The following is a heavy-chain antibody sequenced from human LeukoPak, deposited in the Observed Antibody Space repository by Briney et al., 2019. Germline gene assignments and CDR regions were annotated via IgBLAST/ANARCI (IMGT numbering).Heavy chain of an antibody. CDR2: INQGGSAE. Sequence: GGSLRLSCAVSGFTFSNYWMSWVRQAPGKGLEWVANINQGGSAEYYVASVKGRFTISRDNGMNSLLLHMNSLRAEDTALYYCARVPSTVRADYWGQGTLVTVSS. V-gene: IGHV3-7*04. CDR3: ARVPSTVRADY. J-gene: IGHJ4*02. D-gene: IGHD4-17*01. CDR1: GFTFSNYW.